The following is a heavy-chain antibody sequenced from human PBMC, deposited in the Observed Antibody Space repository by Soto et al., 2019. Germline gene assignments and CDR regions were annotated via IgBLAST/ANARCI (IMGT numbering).Heavy chain of an antibody. Sequence: EVQLLESGGGLVQPGGSLRLSCAASEFTFSDYAMTWVRQAPGKGLEWVSSVARLASGSYYTASVKGRFTISRDNSKNTLFLQMNGLRAEDTGIYFCARGAADWYFDLWGRGTLVTVSS. D-gene: IGHD2-15*01. J-gene: IGHJ2*01. V-gene: IGHV3-23*01. CDR1: EFTFSDYA. CDR2: VARLASGS. CDR3: ARGAADWYFDL.